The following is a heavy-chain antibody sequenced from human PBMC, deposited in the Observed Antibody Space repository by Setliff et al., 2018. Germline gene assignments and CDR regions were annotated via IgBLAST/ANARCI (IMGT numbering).Heavy chain of an antibody. J-gene: IGHJ6*02. D-gene: IGHD6-13*01. CDR2: IYYSGST. CDR3: ARVSMYSSSRYYYYYGMDV. V-gene: IGHV4-39*07. Sequence: LSLTCTVSGGSISSTIYYWGWIRQPPGKGLEWIGSIYYSGSTYYNPSLKSRVTISVDTSKNQFSLKLSSVTAADTAVYYCARVSMYSSSRYYYYYGMDVWGQGTTVTVSS. CDR1: GGSISSTIYY.